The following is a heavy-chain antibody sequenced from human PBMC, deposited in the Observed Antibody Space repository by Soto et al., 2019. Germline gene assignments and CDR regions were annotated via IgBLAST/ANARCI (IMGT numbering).Heavy chain of an antibody. J-gene: IGHJ6*02. CDR2: IYYSGST. CDR3: ARARVSGYNYYYYGMDV. V-gene: IGHV4-59*01. D-gene: IGHD3-22*01. Sequence: ASETLSLTCTVSGGSISSYYWSWIRQPPGKGLEWIGYIYYSGSTNYNPSLKSRVTISVDTSKNQFSLKLSSVTAADTAVYYCARARVSGYNYYYYGMDVWGQGTTVTVSS. CDR1: GGSISSYY.